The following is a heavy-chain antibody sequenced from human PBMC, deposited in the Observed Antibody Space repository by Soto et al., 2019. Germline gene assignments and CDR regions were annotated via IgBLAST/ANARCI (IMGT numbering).Heavy chain of an antibody. D-gene: IGHD3-10*01. J-gene: IGHJ4*02. CDR3: ATNPDYYGSGSSI. CDR2: IYSGGST. V-gene: IGHV3-66*01. CDR1: GFTVSSNY. Sequence: GGSLRLSCAASGFTVSSNYMSWVRQAPGKGLEWVSVIYSGGSTYYADSVKGRFTISRDNSKNTLYLQMNSLRAEDTAVYYCATNPDYYGSGSSIWGQGTLVTVSS.